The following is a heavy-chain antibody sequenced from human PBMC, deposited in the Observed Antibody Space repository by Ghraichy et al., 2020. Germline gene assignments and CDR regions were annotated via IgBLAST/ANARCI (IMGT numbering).Heavy chain of an antibody. CDR2: ISWNSLAI. Sequence: GGSLRLSCAAAGFSFDDYVMHWVRQAPGRGLEWVSGISWNSLAIDYADSVKGRFTISRDNAKSSLFLQMNSLRPEDTALYYCVKGTATKYFDSWGQGTLVTISS. V-gene: IGHV3-9*01. J-gene: IGHJ4*02. D-gene: IGHD2-21*02. CDR3: VKGTATKYFDS. CDR1: GFSFDDYV.